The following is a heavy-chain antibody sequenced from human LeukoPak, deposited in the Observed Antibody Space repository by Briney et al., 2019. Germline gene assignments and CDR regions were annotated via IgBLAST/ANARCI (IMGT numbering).Heavy chain of an antibody. J-gene: IGHJ4*02. CDR3: ARHQYYDYVWGSYRYTFDY. D-gene: IGHD3-16*02. CDR2: ITHSGST. CDR1: GGSFSGYY. Sequence: SETLSLTCAVYGGSFSGYYWGWIRQPPGKGLEWIGEITHSGSTNYNPSLKSRVTISVDTSKNQFSLKLSSVTAADTAVYYCARHQYYDYVWGSYRYTFDYWGQGTLVTVSS. V-gene: IGHV4-34*01.